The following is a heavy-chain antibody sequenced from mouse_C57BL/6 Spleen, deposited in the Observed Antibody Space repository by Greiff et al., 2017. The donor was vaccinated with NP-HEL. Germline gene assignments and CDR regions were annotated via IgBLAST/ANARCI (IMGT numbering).Heavy chain of an antibody. CDR3: ARELIYEGYPAWFAY. Sequence: EVQVVESGAELVKPGASVKLSCTASGFTIKDYYMHWVKQRTEQGLEWIGRIDPEDGETKYAPKFQGKATITADTSSNTAYLQLSSLTSEDTAVYYCARELIYEGYPAWFAYWGQGTLVTVSA. CDR2: IDPEDGET. V-gene: IGHV14-2*01. D-gene: IGHD2-3*01. CDR1: GFTIKDYY. J-gene: IGHJ3*01.